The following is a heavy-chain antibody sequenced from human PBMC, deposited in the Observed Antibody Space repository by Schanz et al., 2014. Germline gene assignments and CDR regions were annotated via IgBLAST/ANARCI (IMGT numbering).Heavy chain of an antibody. Sequence: QVQLQESGPGLVKPSETLSLTCTVSSASIRTYYWSWIRPPPGKGLEWIGYIYYSGSTTYNPSLKSRVTISVDTSKKHFSLNLSSVTAADTAVYYCARGRVVPAAPEFDYWGQGILVTVSS. D-gene: IGHD2-2*01. J-gene: IGHJ4*02. CDR1: SASIRTYY. CDR2: IYYSGST. V-gene: IGHV4-59*01. CDR3: ARGRVVPAAPEFDY.